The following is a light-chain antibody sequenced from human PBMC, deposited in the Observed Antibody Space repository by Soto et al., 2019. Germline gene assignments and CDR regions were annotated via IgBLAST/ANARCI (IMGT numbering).Light chain of an antibody. CDR2: DVS. Sequence: EIVLTQSPATLSLSPGERATLSCRASLSVDSHLAWYQQKPGQAPRLLIYDVSNRATGIAARFSGSGSGTDFTLTVSSLEPEDFAVYYCQHRRSWPLTFGGGTKVEIK. CDR3: QHRRSWPLT. J-gene: IGKJ4*01. CDR1: LSVDSH. V-gene: IGKV3-11*01.